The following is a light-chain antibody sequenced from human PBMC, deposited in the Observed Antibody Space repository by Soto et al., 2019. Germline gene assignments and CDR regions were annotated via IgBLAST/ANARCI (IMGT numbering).Light chain of an antibody. V-gene: IGKV1-39*01. J-gene: IGKJ2*01. Sequence: DTQMTQSPSSLSASVGDRVTISCRASQSIGNYLNWYQQKPGKAPKVLIYATFTLQSGVPSRFSGSGSGTDFALTISSLQPEDFATYYCQQSYTTHLYTFGQGNRLEIK. CDR2: ATF. CDR1: QSIGNY. CDR3: QQSYTTHLYT.